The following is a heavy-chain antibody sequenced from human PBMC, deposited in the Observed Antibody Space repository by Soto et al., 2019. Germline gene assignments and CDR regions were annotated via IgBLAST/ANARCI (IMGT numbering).Heavy chain of an antibody. CDR2: IFYTGST. Sequence: SLSLTCSVSGGTINSGDYFWSWIRQSPGKGLEWIGSIFYTGSTYYSPSLKSRASMSMDTSKSLFSLRLRSLTAADRAVYFCARVKATLYRDYYFNYWVQGTLVTVS. V-gene: IGHV4-30-4*01. J-gene: IGHJ4*02. CDR3: ARVKATLYRDYYFNY. CDR1: GGTINSGDYF. D-gene: IGHD5-12*01.